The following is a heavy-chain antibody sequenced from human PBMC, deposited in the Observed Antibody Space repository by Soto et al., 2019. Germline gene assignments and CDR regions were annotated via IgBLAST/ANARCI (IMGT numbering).Heavy chain of an antibody. CDR1: GGTFSSYA. D-gene: IGHD6-13*01. CDR2: IIPIFGTA. J-gene: IGHJ6*02. Sequence: SVKVSCKASGGTFSSYAISWVRQAPGQGLEWMGGIIPIFGTANYAQKFQGRVTITADESTSTAYMELSSLRSEDTAVYYCASSRYSSSWDDYYYYGMDVWGQGTTVTAP. CDR3: ASSRYSSSWDDYYYYGMDV. V-gene: IGHV1-69*13.